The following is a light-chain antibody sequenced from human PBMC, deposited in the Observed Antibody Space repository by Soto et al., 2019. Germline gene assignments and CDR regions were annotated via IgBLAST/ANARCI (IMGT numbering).Light chain of an antibody. CDR2: EVR. J-gene: IGLJ3*02. CDR1: SSDVGGYNH. Sequence: QSALTQPASVSGSPGQSITISCTGTSSDVGGYNHVSWYQQHPGKAPKLIIYEVRNRPSGVSNRLSGSKSGNTASLTISGPQADDEADYYCCSYTSSSIRVFGGGTKLTVL. CDR3: CSYTSSSIRV. V-gene: IGLV2-14*01.